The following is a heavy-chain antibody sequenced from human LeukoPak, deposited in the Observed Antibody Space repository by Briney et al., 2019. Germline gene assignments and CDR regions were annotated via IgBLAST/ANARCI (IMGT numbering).Heavy chain of an antibody. Sequence: GGSLRLSCAASGFTFSSYWMSWVRQAPGKGLEWVANIKQDGSEKYYVDSVKGRFTISRDNAKNSLYLQMNSLRAEDTAVYYCARALISHYYYYMYVWGKGTTVTVSS. V-gene: IGHV3-7*01. CDR3: ARALISHYYYYMYV. CDR1: GFTFSSYW. J-gene: IGHJ6*03. D-gene: IGHD2-8*01. CDR2: IKQDGSEK.